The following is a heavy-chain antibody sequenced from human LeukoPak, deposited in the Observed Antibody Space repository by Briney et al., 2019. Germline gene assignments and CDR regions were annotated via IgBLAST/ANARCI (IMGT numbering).Heavy chain of an antibody. Sequence: SETLSLTCTVSGGSISSYYWSWIRQPPGKGLEWIGYIYYSGSTNYNPSLKSRVTISVDTSKNQFSLKLSSVTAADTAVYYCARDTHYDILTGYYYDAFDIWGQRTMVTVSS. D-gene: IGHD3-9*01. J-gene: IGHJ3*02. CDR3: ARDTHYDILTGYYYDAFDI. V-gene: IGHV4-59*01. CDR2: IYYSGST. CDR1: GGSISSYY.